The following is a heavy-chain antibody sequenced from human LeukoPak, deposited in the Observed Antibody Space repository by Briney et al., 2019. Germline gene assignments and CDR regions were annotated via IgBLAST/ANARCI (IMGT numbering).Heavy chain of an antibody. V-gene: IGHV1-46*01. J-gene: IGHJ4*02. Sequence: ASVKVSCKASGNTFSSHYIHWVRQAPGQGLEWMGIMNPSGGSTSYVQKYQGRVTMTRDMSTSTVYMELRSLRSEDTAVYYCATDKKDAYNYFDSWGQGTLVTVSS. CDR1: GNTFSSHY. D-gene: IGHD5-24*01. CDR2: MNPSGGST. CDR3: ATDKKDAYNYFDS.